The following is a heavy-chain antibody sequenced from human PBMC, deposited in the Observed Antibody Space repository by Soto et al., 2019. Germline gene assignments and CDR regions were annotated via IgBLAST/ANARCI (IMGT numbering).Heavy chain of an antibody. CDR1: GGSISSGGYS. V-gene: IGHV4-30-2*01. Sequence: SETLSLTCAVSGGSISSGGYSWSWIRQPPGKGLEWIGYIYHSGSTYYNPSLKSRVTISVDRSKNQFSLKLSSVTAADTALYYCATFRSGYYQTDASDIWGQGTMVTVSS. D-gene: IGHD3-22*01. CDR2: IYHSGST. J-gene: IGHJ3*02. CDR3: ATFRSGYYQTDASDI.